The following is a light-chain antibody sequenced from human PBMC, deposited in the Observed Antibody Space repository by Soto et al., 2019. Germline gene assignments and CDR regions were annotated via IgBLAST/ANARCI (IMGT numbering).Light chain of an antibody. CDR1: SSDVGAYNY. CDR2: EVS. Sequence: QSALAQPASVSGSPGQSVAISCTGTSSDVGAYNYVSWYQQHPGKAPKLIVHEVSDRTLGVSDLFSGSKSGNTASLTMSGLQAEDDADYYCISYAGAYTIVFGTGTKLTVL. V-gene: IGLV2-14*01. J-gene: IGLJ1*01. CDR3: ISYAGAYTIV.